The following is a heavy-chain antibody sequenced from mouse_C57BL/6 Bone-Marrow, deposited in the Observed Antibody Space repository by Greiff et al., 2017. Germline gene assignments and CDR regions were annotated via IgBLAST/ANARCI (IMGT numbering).Heavy chain of an antibody. CDR3: AKLGAMDY. CDR2: IVPSDSYT. D-gene: IGHD4-1*01. J-gene: IGHJ4*01. V-gene: IGHV1-59*01. CDR1: GYTFTSYW. Sequence: QVQLQQPGAELVRPGTSVKLSCKASGYTFTSYWMHWVQQRPGQGLEWIGVIVPSDSYTNYNQKFKGKATLTVDTSSSTAYMQLSSLTSEDSAVYYCAKLGAMDYWGQGTSVTVSS.